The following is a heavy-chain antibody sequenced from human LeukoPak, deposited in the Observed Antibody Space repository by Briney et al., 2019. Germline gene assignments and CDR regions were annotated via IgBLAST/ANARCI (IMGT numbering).Heavy chain of an antibody. Sequence: NPGGSLRLSCAASGFTFSDYYMSWIRQAPGKGLEWVSYISSSGSTIYYADSVKGRFTISRDNAKNSLYLQMNSLRAEDTAVYYCASPAIAAAAPVIDYWGQGTLVTVSS. CDR1: GFTFSDYY. CDR2: ISSSGSTI. CDR3: ASPAIAAAAPVIDY. V-gene: IGHV3-11*04. J-gene: IGHJ4*02. D-gene: IGHD6-13*01.